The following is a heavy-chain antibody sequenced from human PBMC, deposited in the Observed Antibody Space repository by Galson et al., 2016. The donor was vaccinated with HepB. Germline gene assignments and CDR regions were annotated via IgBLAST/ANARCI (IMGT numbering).Heavy chain of an antibody. V-gene: IGHV4-59*01. CDR3: AGFAYGVVISYYYGMDV. D-gene: IGHD3-3*01. J-gene: IGHJ6*02. CDR1: GGSISSYY. CDR2: IYYSGST. Sequence: ETLSLTCTVSGGSISSYYWSWIRQPPGKGLEWIGYIYYSGSTNYNPSLESRVTISVGTSNNQLSLKLSSVTAADTAVYYRAGFAYGVVISYYYGMDVWGQGTTVTVTS.